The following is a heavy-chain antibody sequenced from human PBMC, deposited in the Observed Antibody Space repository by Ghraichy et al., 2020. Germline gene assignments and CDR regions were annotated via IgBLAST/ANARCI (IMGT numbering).Heavy chain of an antibody. CDR1: GFTFSSYG. D-gene: IGHD3-22*01. CDR3: ARDDLTQIRAKSSGYLDY. V-gene: IGHV3-33*01. Sequence: GGSLRLSCAVSGFTFSSYGMHWVRQAPGKGLEWVAVIWYDGSNKYYADSVKGRFTISRDNSKNTLYLQMKSLRAEDTAVYYCARDDLTQIRAKSSGYLDYWCQGTLVAVSS. J-gene: IGHJ4*02. CDR2: IWYDGSNK.